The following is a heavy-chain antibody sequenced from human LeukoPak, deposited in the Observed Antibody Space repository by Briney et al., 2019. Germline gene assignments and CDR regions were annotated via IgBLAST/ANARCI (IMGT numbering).Heavy chain of an antibody. V-gene: IGHV1-69*04. CDR2: IIPIFGIA. CDR1: GGTFSSYA. D-gene: IGHD3-22*01. CDR3: ARAPSRDSSGPYGMDV. Sequence: SVKVSCKASGGTFSSYAISWVRQAAGQGLEWMGRIIPIFGIANYAQKFQGRVTITADKSTSTAYMELSSLRSEDTAVYYCARAPSRDSSGPYGMDVWGQGTTVTVSS. J-gene: IGHJ6*02.